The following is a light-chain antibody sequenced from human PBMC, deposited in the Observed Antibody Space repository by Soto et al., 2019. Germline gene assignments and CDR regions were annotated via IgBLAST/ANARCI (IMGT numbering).Light chain of an antibody. CDR2: KAP. CDR3: HQYHSYSLT. CDR1: QSISSW. V-gene: IGKV1-5*03. Sequence: DIQMTQSPSTLSASVGDRVTITCRASQSISSWLAWYQQKPGKAPKLLIYKAPSLEGGVPSRFSSSGAGTHFTLTISSLQPDDFATYYCHQYHSYSLTFGGGTKVHIK. J-gene: IGKJ4*01.